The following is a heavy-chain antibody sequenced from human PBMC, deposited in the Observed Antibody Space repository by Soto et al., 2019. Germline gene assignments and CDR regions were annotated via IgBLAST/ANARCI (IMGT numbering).Heavy chain of an antibody. D-gene: IGHD3-3*01. CDR2: ISAYNGNT. CDR1: GYTFTSYG. J-gene: IGHJ6*02. CDR3: ARDRDLEWLLDGYYYYGMDV. V-gene: IGHV1-18*01. Sequence: ASVKVSCKASGYTFTSYGISWVRQAPGQGLEWMGWISAYNGNTNYAQKLQGRVTMTTDTSTSTAYMELRSLRSDDTAVYYCARDRDLEWLLDGYYYYGMDVWGQGTTVTVSS.